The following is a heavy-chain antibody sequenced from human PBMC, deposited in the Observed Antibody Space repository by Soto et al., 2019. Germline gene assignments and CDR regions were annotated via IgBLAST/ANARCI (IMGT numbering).Heavy chain of an antibody. J-gene: IGHJ6*02. CDR1: GYSFTSYL. V-gene: IGHV5-51*01. D-gene: IGHD6-19*01. CDR2: IYPGDSDT. Sequence: GESQKISCKGSGYSFTSYLIGWVRQMPGKGLEWMGIIYPGDSDTRYSPSFQGQVTISADKSISTAYLQWSSLKASDTAMYYCARTIAVAAETSYYYYYGMDVWGQGTTVTVSS. CDR3: ARTIAVAAETSYYYYYGMDV.